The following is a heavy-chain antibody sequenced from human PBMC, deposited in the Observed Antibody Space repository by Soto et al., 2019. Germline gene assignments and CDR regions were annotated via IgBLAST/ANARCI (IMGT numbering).Heavy chain of an antibody. Sequence: SETLSLTCTVSGGSISSYYWSWIRQPPGRGLEWIGYIYYSGSTNYNPSLKSRVTISVDTSKNQFSLKLSSVTAADTAVYYCARVAYSITMVRRDYFFAYWGQGTLVPGSS. V-gene: IGHV4-59*01. CDR2: IYYSGST. CDR3: ARVAYSITMVRRDYFFAY. J-gene: IGHJ4*02. D-gene: IGHD3-10*01. CDR1: GGSISSYY.